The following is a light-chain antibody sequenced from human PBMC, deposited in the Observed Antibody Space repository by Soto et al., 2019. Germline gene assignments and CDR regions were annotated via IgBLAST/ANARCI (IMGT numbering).Light chain of an antibody. Sequence: QSALDQPASVSGSPGQSITISCTGTNNDVGGYRLVSWYQQYSGKAPKLIIYEATKRPSGVSDRFSGSKSDNTAILTLSGLQAEDEADYFCCSYARDSILVFGRGTKLTVL. CDR3: CSYARDSILV. CDR2: EAT. J-gene: IGLJ2*01. V-gene: IGLV2-23*01. CDR1: NNDVGGYRL.